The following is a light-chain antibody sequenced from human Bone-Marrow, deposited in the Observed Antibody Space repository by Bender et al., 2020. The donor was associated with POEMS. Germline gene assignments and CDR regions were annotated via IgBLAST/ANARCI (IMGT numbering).Light chain of an antibody. J-gene: IGLJ3*02. V-gene: IGLV1-44*01. CDR1: NSNIGTNA. CDR3: AAWDACLGGGV. Sequence: QSVLTQPPSASGTPGQRVTISCSGSNSNIGTNAVNWYQQFPGTSPKLLIYSDNQRPSGVPDRFYAFKSGTSASLAISGLQSEDGADYYCAAWDACLGGGVFGGGNKLTVL. CDR2: SDN.